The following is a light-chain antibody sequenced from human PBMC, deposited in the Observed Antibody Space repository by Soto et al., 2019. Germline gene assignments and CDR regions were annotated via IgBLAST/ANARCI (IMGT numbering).Light chain of an antibody. J-gene: IGKJ1*01. CDR2: KAS. Sequence: IQITQSPSSLSVPVGDRLTISCRGSQGISSWLAWYQQKPGKAPRLLIYKASSLASGVPSRFSGSGSGTEFTLTISSLQPDDFATYYCQQYRTFGQGTKVDIK. CDR1: QGISSW. V-gene: IGKV1-5*03. CDR3: QQYRT.